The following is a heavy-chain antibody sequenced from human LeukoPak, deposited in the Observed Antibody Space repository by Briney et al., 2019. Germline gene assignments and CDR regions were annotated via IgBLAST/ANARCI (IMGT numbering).Heavy chain of an antibody. J-gene: IGHJ3*02. CDR1: GFTFSSYG. D-gene: IGHD3-10*01. Sequence: GGSLRLSCAASGFTFSSYGMHWVRQAPGKGLEWVAFIRYDGSNKYYADSVKGRFTISRDHSKNTLYLQMNSLRAEDTAVYYCARDRAYGSGRIGAFDIWGQGTMVIVSS. V-gene: IGHV3-30*02. CDR3: ARDRAYGSGRIGAFDI. CDR2: IRYDGSNK.